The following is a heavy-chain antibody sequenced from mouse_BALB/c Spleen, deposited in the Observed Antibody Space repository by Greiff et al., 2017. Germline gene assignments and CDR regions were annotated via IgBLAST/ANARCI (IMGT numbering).Heavy chain of an antibody. CDR1: GYTFTSYV. J-gene: IGHJ1*01. CDR3: AGSYGNYWYFDV. Sequence: VHVKQSGPELVKPGASVKMSCKASGYTFTSYVMHWVKQKPGQGLEWIGYINPYNDGTKYNEKFKGKATLTSDKSSSTAYMELSSLTSEDSAVYYCAGSYGNYWYFDVWGAGTTVTVSS. D-gene: IGHD2-1*01. V-gene: IGHV1-14*01. CDR2: INPYNDGT.